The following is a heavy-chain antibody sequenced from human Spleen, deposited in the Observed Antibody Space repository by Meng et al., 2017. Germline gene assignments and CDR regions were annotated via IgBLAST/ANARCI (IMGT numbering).Heavy chain of an antibody. CDR1: GFTFSSYV. Sequence: GESLKISCAGSGFTFSSYVMTWVRQAPGKGLEWVSTINSDGRSTYYADSVKGRFTISRDNSKNTLYLQMNNLRAEDTALYYCAKNDAYGYGSDNWGQGTLVTVSS. J-gene: IGHJ4*02. CDR3: AKNDAYGYGSDN. D-gene: IGHD5-18*01. CDR2: INSDGRST. V-gene: IGHV3-23*01.